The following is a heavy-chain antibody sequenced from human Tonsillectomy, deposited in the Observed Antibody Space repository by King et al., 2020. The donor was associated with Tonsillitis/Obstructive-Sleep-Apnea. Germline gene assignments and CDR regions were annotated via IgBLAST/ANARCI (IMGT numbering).Heavy chain of an antibody. Sequence: VQLVESEGGLVQPGGSLRLSCAASGFTFSSYAMSWVRQAPGKGLEWVSGIYGSGATTHYADSVKGRFIISRDNSKNTLYLQMNSLRAEDTAIYYCAKAIQPFDYWGQGTLVTVSS. J-gene: IGHJ4*02. V-gene: IGHV3-23*04. CDR3: AKAIQPFDY. CDR2: IYGSGATT. CDR1: GFTFSSYA. D-gene: IGHD5-18*01.